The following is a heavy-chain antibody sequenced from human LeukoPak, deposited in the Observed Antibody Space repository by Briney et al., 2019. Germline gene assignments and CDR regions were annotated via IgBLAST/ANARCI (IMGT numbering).Heavy chain of an antibody. D-gene: IGHD2-15*01. V-gene: IGHV4-59*01. J-gene: IGHJ6*03. CDR2: IYYSGST. Sequence: SETLSLTCTVSGGSISSYYWSWIRQPPGKGLEWIGYIYYSGSTNYNPSLKSRVTISVDTSKNQFSLKLSSVTAADTAVYYCARYPGYCSGGSCYPAKGYMDVWGKGTTVTVSS. CDR3: ARYPGYCSGGSCYPAKGYMDV. CDR1: GGSISSYY.